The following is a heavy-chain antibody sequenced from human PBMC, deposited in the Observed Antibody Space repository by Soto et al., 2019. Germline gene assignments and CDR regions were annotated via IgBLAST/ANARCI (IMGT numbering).Heavy chain of an antibody. Sequence: ASVKVSCKASGYTFTSYGISWVRQAPGQGLEWMGWISAYNGNTNYAQKLQGRVTMTTDTSTSTAYMELRSLRSDDTAVYYCARDGTSFGYSYGLNLFDPWGQGTLVTVSS. J-gene: IGHJ5*02. V-gene: IGHV1-18*01. CDR3: ARDGTSFGYSYGLNLFDP. CDR1: GYTFTSYG. D-gene: IGHD5-18*01. CDR2: ISAYNGNT.